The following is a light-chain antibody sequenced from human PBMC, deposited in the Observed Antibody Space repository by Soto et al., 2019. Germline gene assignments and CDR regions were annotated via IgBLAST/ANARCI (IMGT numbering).Light chain of an antibody. CDR2: EVS. J-gene: IGLJ1*01. CDR3: QSYDSSLSGYV. V-gene: IGLV2-14*01. CDR1: SRDVGGYNY. Sequence: QSALTQPASVSGSPGQSITISCTGTSRDVGGYNYVSWHQQHPGKAPKVVITEVSNRPSGVSNRFSGSKSGNTASLTISGLQAEDEADYYCQSYDSSLSGYVFGTGTKLTVL.